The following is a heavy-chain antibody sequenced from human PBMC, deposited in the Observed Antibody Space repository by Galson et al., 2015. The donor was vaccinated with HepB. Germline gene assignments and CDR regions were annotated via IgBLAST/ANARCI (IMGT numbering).Heavy chain of an antibody. D-gene: IGHD2-2*01. J-gene: IGHJ6*02. CDR3: ARGPSPYYYGMDV. V-gene: IGHV3-48*02. CDR1: GFTFSSYS. Sequence: SLRLSCAASGFTFSSYSMNWVRQAPGKGLEWVSYISRGSSAIYHADSVKGRFTISRDNAKNSLYLQMNSLRDDDTAVYYCARGPSPYYYGMDVWGQGTTVTVSS. CDR2: ISRGSSAI.